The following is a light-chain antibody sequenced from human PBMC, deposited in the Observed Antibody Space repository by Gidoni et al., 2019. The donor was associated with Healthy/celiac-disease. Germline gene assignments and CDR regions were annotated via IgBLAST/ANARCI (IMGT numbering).Light chain of an antibody. V-gene: IGKV1-39*01. J-gene: IGKJ1*01. CDR1: QSISSY. Sequence: DIQMTQSPSSLSASVGDRVTITCRASQSISSYLNWYQQKPGKAPKLLIYAASRLQSGVPSRFSGSGSGTDFTLTISSLQPEDFATYYCQQSYSRPWTFGQGTKVEIK. CDR2: AAS. CDR3: QQSYSRPWT.